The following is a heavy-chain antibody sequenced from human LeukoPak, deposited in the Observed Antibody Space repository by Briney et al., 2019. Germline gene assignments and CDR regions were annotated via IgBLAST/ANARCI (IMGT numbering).Heavy chain of an antibody. J-gene: IGHJ6*04. D-gene: IGHD5-18*01. V-gene: IGHV3-30*18. CDR2: ISYDGSNK. CDR3: AKVPPVDTAMALDGMDV. Sequence: GGSLRLSCAASGFTFSSYGMHWVRQAPGKGLEWVAVISYDGSNKYYADSVKGRFTISRDNSKNTLYPQMNSLRAEDTAVYYCAKVPPVDTAMALDGMDVWGKGTTVTVSS. CDR1: GFTFSSYG.